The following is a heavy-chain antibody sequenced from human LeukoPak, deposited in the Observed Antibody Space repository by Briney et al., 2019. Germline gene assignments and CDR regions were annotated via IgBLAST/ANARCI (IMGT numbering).Heavy chain of an antibody. Sequence: SETLSLTCTVSGGSISSSSYYWGWIRQPPGKGLEWIGSIYYSGSTYYNPSLKSRVTISVDKSKNQFSLKLSSVTAADTAVYYCASQRFVDTAMVYWGQGTLVTVSS. CDR3: ASQRFVDTAMVY. CDR2: IYYSGST. D-gene: IGHD5-18*01. V-gene: IGHV4-39*07. CDR1: GGSISSSSYY. J-gene: IGHJ4*02.